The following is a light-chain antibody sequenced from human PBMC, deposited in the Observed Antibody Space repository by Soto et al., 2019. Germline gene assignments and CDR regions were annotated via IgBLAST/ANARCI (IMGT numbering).Light chain of an antibody. CDR2: DAS. CDR3: QQYNSYWT. CDR1: QSISSW. Sequence: DIPMTQSPSTLSASVGDRVTITCRASQSISSWLAWYQQSPGKAPKLLIYDASTLESGVPSRFSGSGSGTEFTLTISSLQPDDFATYYCQQYNSYWTFGQGTKVEIK. V-gene: IGKV1-5*01. J-gene: IGKJ1*01.